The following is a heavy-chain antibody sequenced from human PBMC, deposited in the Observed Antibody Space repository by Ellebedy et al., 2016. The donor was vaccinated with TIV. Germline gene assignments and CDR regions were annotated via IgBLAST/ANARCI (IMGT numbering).Heavy chain of an antibody. V-gene: IGHV4-39*01. D-gene: IGHD3-16*02. CDR1: GGSISSSSYY. CDR2: IYYSGST. CDR3: ARHLFPGLRLGELSFNWFDP. Sequence: SETLSLTXTVSGGSISSSSYYWGWIRQPPGKGLEWIGSIYYSGSTYYNPSLKSRVTISVDTSKNQFSLKLSSVTAADTAVYYCARHLFPGLRLGELSFNWFDPWGQGTLVTVSS. J-gene: IGHJ5*02.